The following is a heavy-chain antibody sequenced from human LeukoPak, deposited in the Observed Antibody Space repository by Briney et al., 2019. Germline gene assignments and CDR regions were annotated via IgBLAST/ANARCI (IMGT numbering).Heavy chain of an antibody. Sequence: ASVKVSCKASGYTFTGYYMHWVRQAPGQGLEWMGRINPNSGGTNYAQKFQGRVTMTRDTSISTAYMELSRLRSDDTAVYYCARSLGGSYPDPFDYWGQGTLVTVSS. CDR1: GYTFTGYY. D-gene: IGHD1-26*01. V-gene: IGHV1-2*06. CDR3: ARSLGGSYPDPFDY. J-gene: IGHJ4*02. CDR2: INPNSGGT.